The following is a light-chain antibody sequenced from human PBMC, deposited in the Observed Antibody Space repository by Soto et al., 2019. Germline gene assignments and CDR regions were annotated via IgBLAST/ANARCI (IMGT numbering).Light chain of an antibody. V-gene: IGKV1-39*01. Sequence: DIQMTQSPSSLSASVGDRVTITCRASQSTSTYLNWYQQKPGKTPNLLIYAASSLQSGVPSRFGGSGSGTDFTLTITSLQPEDFATYYCQQSYTALWTFGQGTKVDIK. CDR2: AAS. CDR3: QQSYTALWT. CDR1: QSTSTY. J-gene: IGKJ1*01.